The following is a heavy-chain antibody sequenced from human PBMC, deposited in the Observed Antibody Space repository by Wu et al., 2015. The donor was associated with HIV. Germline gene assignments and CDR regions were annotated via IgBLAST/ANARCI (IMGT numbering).Heavy chain of an antibody. J-gene: IGHJ2*01. CDR1: GYTFTSYG. V-gene: IGHV1-18*01. D-gene: IGHD3-22*01. CDR2: INAYNGNT. Sequence: QVQLVQSGAEVKKPGASVKVSCKASGYTFTSYGISWVRQAPGQGLEWMGWINAYNGNTNYAQKLQGGVTMTTDTSTSTAYMELRSLRSDDTAVYYCAGAAYYYDSSQRYWYFDLWGRGTLVTVSS. CDR3: AGAAYYYDSSQRYWYFDL.